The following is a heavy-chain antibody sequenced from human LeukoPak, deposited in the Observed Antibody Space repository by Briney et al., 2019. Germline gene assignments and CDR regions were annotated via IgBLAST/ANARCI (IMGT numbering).Heavy chain of an antibody. Sequence: ASVTVSCKPSGGTFTSYAISRVRQAPGQRLEWMGRIIPIFGIANYAQKFQGRVTITADKSTSTAYMELSSLRSEDTAVYYCARSHPQGQGYCSSTSCYNRGFGDYYYGMDVWGQGTTVTVSS. CDR2: IIPIFGIA. V-gene: IGHV1-69*04. D-gene: IGHD2-2*02. J-gene: IGHJ6*02. CDR1: GGTFTSYA. CDR3: ARSHPQGQGYCSSTSCYNRGFGDYYYGMDV.